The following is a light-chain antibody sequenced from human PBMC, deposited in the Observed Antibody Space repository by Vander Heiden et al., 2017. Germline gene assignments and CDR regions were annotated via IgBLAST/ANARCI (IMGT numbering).Light chain of an antibody. CDR2: DVS. V-gene: IGLV2-11*01. Sequence: QSALTQPRSVSGTPGQSVTISCTGTSSDVRGYNYDAWYQQHPGKAPKLMIYDVSKRPAGGPDRFSGSKSGNTASLTISGLQAEDEADYYCCSYAGSYTWVFGGVTKLTVL. CDR1: SSDVRGYNY. CDR3: CSYAGSYTWV. J-gene: IGLJ3*02.